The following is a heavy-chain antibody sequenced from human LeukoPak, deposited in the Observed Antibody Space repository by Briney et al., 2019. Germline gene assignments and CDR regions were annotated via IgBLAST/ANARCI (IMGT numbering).Heavy chain of an antibody. Sequence: ASVKVSCKASGYTFTSYDINWVRQATGQGLEWMGWMNPNSGNTGYAQEFQGRVTITRNTSISTAYMELSSLRSEDTAVYYFARPSRDYPPTYYMDVWGKGTTVTVSS. CDR3: ARPSRDYPPTYYMDV. J-gene: IGHJ6*03. V-gene: IGHV1-8*03. D-gene: IGHD4-11*01. CDR2: MNPNSGNT. CDR1: GYTFTSYD.